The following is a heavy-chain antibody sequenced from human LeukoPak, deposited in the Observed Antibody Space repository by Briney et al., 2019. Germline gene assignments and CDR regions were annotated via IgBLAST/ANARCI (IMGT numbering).Heavy chain of an antibody. CDR3: AREFWAAPSENWFDP. Sequence: SETVSLTCTVSGGSISSYYWSWTRQPAGKGLEWIGRIYTSGSTNYNPSLKSRVTKSVDTSKNQFSLKLSSVTAADTAVYYCAREFWAAPSENWFDPWGKGTLVSVSS. J-gene: IGHJ5*02. CDR1: GGSISSYY. V-gene: IGHV4-4*07. CDR2: IYTSGST. D-gene: IGHD3/OR15-3a*01.